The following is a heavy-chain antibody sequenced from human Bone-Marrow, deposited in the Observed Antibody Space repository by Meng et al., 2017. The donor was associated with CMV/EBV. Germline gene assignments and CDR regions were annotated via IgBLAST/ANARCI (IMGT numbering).Heavy chain of an antibody. Sequence: GESLKISCATSGFTFDDYAMHWVRQAPGKGLEWVSGINWNGGSTAYADSLKGRFTISRDNAKNSLYLQINSLRAEDTAVYYCARDYGSGSYGYYYGVDVWGQGTTVTVSS. J-gene: IGHJ6*02. V-gene: IGHV3-20*04. CDR1: GFTFDDYA. D-gene: IGHD3-10*01. CDR3: ARDYGSGSYGYYYGVDV. CDR2: INWNGGST.